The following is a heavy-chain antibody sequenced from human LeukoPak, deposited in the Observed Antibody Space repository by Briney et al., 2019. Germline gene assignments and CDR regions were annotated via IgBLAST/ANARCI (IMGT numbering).Heavy chain of an antibody. CDR1: GYTFTSYD. V-gene: IGHV1-8*01. J-gene: IGHJ3*02. CDR2: MNPNSGNT. D-gene: IGHD1-1*01. CDR3: ARERGGGTTGTMTYDI. Sequence: GASVKVSCKASGYTFTSYDIDWVRQATGQGLEWMGLMNPNSGNTGYAQKFQGRVTMTRNTSINTAYMELSSLRSEDTAVYYCARERGGGTTGTMTYDIWGQGTMVTVSS.